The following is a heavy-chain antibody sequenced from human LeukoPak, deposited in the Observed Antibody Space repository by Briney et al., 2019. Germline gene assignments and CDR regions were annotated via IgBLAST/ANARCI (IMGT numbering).Heavy chain of an antibody. J-gene: IGHJ4*02. CDR1: GFTFSSYD. V-gene: IGHV3-48*03. CDR2: ISGSGSNI. CDR3: ARGLRNTILGGDYY. D-gene: IGHD3-3*01. Sequence: AGGSLRLSCAASGFTFSSYDMKWVRQAPGKGLEWVSHISGSGSNICYADSAKGRFTISRDNAENSLYLQMNSLRAEDTAVYYCARGLRNTILGGDYYWGQGTLVTVYS.